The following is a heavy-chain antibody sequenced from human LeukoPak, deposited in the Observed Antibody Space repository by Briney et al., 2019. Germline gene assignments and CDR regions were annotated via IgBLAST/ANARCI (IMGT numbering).Heavy chain of an antibody. D-gene: IGHD3-3*01. CDR1: GSTFSSYS. CDR2: ISSSSSYI. Sequence: GGSLRLSCAASGSTFSSYSMNWVRQAPGKGLEWVSSISSSSSYIYYADSVKGRFTISRDNAKNSLYLQMNSLTAEDKAVYYCARDNDTLPYYDFWSGYNYYFAYWGQGTLVTVSS. CDR3: ARDNDTLPYYDFWSGYNYYFAY. V-gene: IGHV3-21*01. J-gene: IGHJ4*02.